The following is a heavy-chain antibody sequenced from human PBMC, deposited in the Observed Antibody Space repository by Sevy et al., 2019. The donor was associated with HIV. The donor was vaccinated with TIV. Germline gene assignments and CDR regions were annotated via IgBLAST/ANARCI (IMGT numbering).Heavy chain of an antibody. CDR1: GFTFSNYG. Sequence: GGSLRLSCAASGFTFSNYGMHWVRQAPGKGLEWVAVKSFDGSNKYYVDSVKGRFTISRDNSKNTLYLQMNSLSAEDTAVYYCAKDAVEYYGSGNLHWGQGTLVTVSS. CDR2: KSFDGSNK. V-gene: IGHV3-30*18. D-gene: IGHD3-10*01. CDR3: AKDAVEYYGSGNLH. J-gene: IGHJ4*02.